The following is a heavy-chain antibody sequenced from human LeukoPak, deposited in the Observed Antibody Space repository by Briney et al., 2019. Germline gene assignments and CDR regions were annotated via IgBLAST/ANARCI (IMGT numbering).Heavy chain of an antibody. Sequence: ASVKVSCKTSGYTLTNYYMHWVRQAPGQGPEWMGITRPSSGRTSYPQKFQGRVTMTWDMSTSTFYMELSSLTSDDTAVYYCAREGPETYNFDFWGQGTLVTVSS. CDR1: GYTLTNYY. CDR2: TRPSSGRT. D-gene: IGHD1-14*01. CDR3: AREGPETYNFDF. V-gene: IGHV1-46*01. J-gene: IGHJ4*02.